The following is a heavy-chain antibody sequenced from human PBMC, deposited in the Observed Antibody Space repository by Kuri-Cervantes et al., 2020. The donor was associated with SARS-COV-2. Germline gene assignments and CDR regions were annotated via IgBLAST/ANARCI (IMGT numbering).Heavy chain of an antibody. CDR2: IYSGGNT. Sequence: LNCVASGFTFSSYSMNWVRQAPGKGLEWVSVIYSGGNTYYADSVKGRFTISRDNSKNTLYLQMNSLSAEDTAVYYCAREARDYYDTSGYLDYWGQEFLVTVSS. V-gene: IGHV3-66*01. CDR3: AREARDYYDTSGYLDY. CDR1: GFTFSSYS. D-gene: IGHD3-22*01. J-gene: IGHJ4*02.